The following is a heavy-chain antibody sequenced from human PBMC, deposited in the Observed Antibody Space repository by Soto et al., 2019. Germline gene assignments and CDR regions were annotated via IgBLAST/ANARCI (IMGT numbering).Heavy chain of an antibody. Sequence: PSETLSLTCAVYGGSFSGYYWSWIRQPPGKGLEWIGEINHSGSTNYNPSLKSRVTISVDTSKNQFSLKLSSVTAADTAVYHCARGSRIAARPGWFDPWGKGTLATAPQ. CDR1: GGSFSGYY. V-gene: IGHV4-34*01. CDR3: ARGSRIAARPGWFDP. J-gene: IGHJ5*02. D-gene: IGHD6-6*01. CDR2: INHSGST.